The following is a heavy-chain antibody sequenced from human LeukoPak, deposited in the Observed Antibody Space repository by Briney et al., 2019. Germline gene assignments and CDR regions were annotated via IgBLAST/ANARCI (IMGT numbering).Heavy chain of an antibody. CDR1: GGSISPYC. V-gene: IGHV4-59*12. Sequence: SETLCLTCTVSGGSISPYCWTWIRQPPGKGLEWIGYISYSGSTNYNPSLTSRVTMSVDTSKNQFSLKLSSVTAADTAVYYCARAPGIMSGNSRFDYWGQGTLVTVSS. J-gene: IGHJ4*02. CDR2: ISYSGST. D-gene: IGHD3-16*01. CDR3: ARAPGIMSGNSRFDY.